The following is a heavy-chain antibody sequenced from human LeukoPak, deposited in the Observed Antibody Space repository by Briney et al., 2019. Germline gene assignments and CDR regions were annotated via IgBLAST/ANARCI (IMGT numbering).Heavy chain of an antibody. D-gene: IGHD1-14*01. J-gene: IGHJ6*03. CDR3: AKEGEPSAYYYYYMDV. CDR1: GFTSSVYW. CDR2: IKQDGSEK. Sequence: GGSLRLSCAASGFTSSVYWMSWVRQAPGMGLEWVANIKQDGSEKYYLDSVKGRFTISRDNARNSLYLQMNSLRAEDTAVYYCAKEGEPSAYYYYYMDVWGKGTTVTVSS. V-gene: IGHV3-7*01.